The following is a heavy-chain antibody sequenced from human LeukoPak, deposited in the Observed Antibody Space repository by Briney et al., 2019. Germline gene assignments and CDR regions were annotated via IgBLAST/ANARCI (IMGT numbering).Heavy chain of an antibody. Sequence: ASVKVSCKASGYIFTSYGISWVRQAPGQGLEWMGWISAYNGNTNYAQKLQGRVTMTTDTSTSTAYMELRSLRSDDTAVYYCARVSDYFDWLLPTFSYYYYYMDVWGKGTTVTVSS. CDR2: ISAYNGNT. CDR3: ARVSDYFDWLLPTFSYYYYYMDV. J-gene: IGHJ6*03. V-gene: IGHV1-18*01. CDR1: GYIFTSYG. D-gene: IGHD3-9*01.